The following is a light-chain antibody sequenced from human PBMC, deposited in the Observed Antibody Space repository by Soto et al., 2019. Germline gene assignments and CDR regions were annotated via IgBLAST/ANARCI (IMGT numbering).Light chain of an antibody. CDR2: DAS. CDR1: QSISSW. CDR3: QQYSSYQYT. V-gene: IGKV1-5*01. Sequence: DIQMTQSPSTLSASVGDRVTITCRASQSISSWLAWYQQKPGKAPKLLIHDASSLESGVPSRFSGGGSGTDFTLTITSLQPDDFATYYCQQYSSYQYTFGQGTKLEIK. J-gene: IGKJ2*01.